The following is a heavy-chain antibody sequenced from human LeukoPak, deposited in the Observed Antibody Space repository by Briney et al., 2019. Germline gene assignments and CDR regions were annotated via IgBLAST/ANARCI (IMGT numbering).Heavy chain of an antibody. CDR3: AGAASYSSSGKTRKNYYFDY. V-gene: IGHV1-8*01. J-gene: IGHJ4*02. CDR2: MNPNSGNT. CDR1: GYTFTSYD. D-gene: IGHD6-13*01. Sequence: ASVKVSCKASGYTFTSYDINWVRQATGQGLEWMGWMNPNSGNTGYAQKFQGRVTMTRNTSISTAYMELSSLRSEDTAVYYCAGAASYSSSGKTRKNYYFDYWGQGTLVTVSS.